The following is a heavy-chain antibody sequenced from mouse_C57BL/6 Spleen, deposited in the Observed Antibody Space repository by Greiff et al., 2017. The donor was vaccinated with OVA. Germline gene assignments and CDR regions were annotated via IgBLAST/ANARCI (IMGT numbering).Heavy chain of an antibody. V-gene: IGHV8-8*01. J-gene: IGHJ4*01. CDR2: IWWDDDK. Sequence: VKLVESGPGILQPSQTLSLTCSFSGFSLSTFGMGVGWIRQPSGKGLEWLAHIWWDDDKYYNPALKSRLTISKDTSKNQVFLKIANVDTADTATYYCARIDAVVDYYAMDYWGQGTSVTVSS. CDR3: ARIDAVVDYYAMDY. CDR1: GFSLSTFGMG. D-gene: IGHD1-1*01.